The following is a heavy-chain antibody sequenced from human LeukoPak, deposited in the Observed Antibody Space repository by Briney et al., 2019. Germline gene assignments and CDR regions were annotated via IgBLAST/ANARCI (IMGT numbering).Heavy chain of an antibody. CDR3: AKGNSGYDRIFDY. CDR2: IKQDGSEK. J-gene: IGHJ4*02. D-gene: IGHD5-12*01. V-gene: IGHV3-7*01. CDR1: GFTFSSYW. Sequence: GGSLRLSCAASGFTFSSYWMSWVRQAPGKGLEWVANIKQDGSEKYYVDSVKGRFTISRDNAKNSLYLQMNSLRAEDTAVYYCAKGNSGYDRIFDYWGQGTLVTVSS.